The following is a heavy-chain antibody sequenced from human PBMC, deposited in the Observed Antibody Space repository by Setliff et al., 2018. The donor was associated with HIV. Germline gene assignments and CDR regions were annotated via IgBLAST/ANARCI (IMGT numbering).Heavy chain of an antibody. CDR3: ARERVTGNYYYYYMDV. CDR2: IYASGST. Sequence: SETLSLTCTVSGGSISSYYWSWIRQPAGKGLEWIGRIYASGSTYYNPSLKSRVTISVDTSKNQFSLKLSSVTAADTAVYYCARERVTGNYYYYYMDVWGKGTTVTVSS. D-gene: IGHD1-20*01. CDR1: GGSISSYY. J-gene: IGHJ6*03. V-gene: IGHV4-4*07.